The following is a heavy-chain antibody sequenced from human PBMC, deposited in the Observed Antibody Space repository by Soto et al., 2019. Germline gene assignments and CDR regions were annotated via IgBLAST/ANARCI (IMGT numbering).Heavy chain of an antibody. CDR3: ARRNLFRYYDDSSGYYTKWFDP. CDR1: GGSFSGYY. D-gene: IGHD3-22*01. J-gene: IGHJ5*02. Sequence: PETLSLTCAVYGGSFSGYYWSWIRQPPGKGLEWIGEINHSGSTNYNPSLKSRVTISVDTSKNQFSLKLSSVTAADTAVYYCARRNLFRYYDDSSGYYTKWFDPWGKGTLVTVAS. V-gene: IGHV4-34*01. CDR2: INHSGST.